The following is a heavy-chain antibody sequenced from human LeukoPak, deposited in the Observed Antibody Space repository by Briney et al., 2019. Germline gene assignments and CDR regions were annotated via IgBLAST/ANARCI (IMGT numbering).Heavy chain of an antibody. CDR1: GGSISSSSYY. CDR2: IYYSGST. CDR3: ARDTRGYSSSWDAFDI. D-gene: IGHD6-13*01. Sequence: SETLTLTCTVSGGSISSSSYYWGWIRQPPGKGLEWIGSIYYSGSTYYNPSLKSRVTISVDTSKNQFSLKLSSVTAADTAVYYCARDTRGYSSSWDAFDIWGQGTMVTVSS. V-gene: IGHV4-39*07. J-gene: IGHJ3*02.